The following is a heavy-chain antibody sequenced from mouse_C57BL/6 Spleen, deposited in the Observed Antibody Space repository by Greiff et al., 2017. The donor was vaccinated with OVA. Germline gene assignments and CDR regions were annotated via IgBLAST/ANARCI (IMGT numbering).Heavy chain of an antibody. Sequence: VKLMESGPGLVQPSQSLSITCTVSGFSLTSYGVHWVRQSPGKGLEWLGVIWRGGSTDYNAAFMSRLSITKDNSKSQVFFKMNSLQADDTAIYYCAKSPYDYDPFAYWGQGTLVTVSA. D-gene: IGHD2-4*01. CDR3: AKSPYDYDPFAY. CDR2: IWRGGST. V-gene: IGHV2-5*01. J-gene: IGHJ3*01. CDR1: GFSLTSYG.